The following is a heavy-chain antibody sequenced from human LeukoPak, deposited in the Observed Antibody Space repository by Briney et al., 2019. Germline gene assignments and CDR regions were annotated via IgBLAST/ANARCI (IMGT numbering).Heavy chain of an antibody. D-gene: IGHD3-9*01. CDR3: ARSILTGYIGEGFDK. J-gene: IGHJ4*02. Sequence: GGSLRLSCAASGFTFNAFTMHWVRQAPGKGLEWISSFTTTSIYMYYADSVKGRFTISRDNAKNSLYPQMNSLRAEDTAVYYCARSILTGYIGEGFDKWGQGTLVTVSS. V-gene: IGHV3-21*01. CDR2: FTTTSIYM. CDR1: GFTFNAFT.